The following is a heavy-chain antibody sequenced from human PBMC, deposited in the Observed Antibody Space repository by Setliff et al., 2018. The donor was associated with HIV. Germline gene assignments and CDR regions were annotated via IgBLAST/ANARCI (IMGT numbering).Heavy chain of an antibody. D-gene: IGHD7-27*01. CDR2: ISADSTII. Sequence: AGGSLRLSCAASGFTFSSYSMNWVRQAPGKGLEWVSYISADSTIIDYTDSVKGRFTISRDNAQSSVFLQMNSLRAEDAAVYYCARDLHWAFDYWGQGTLVTVSS. CDR3: ARDLHWAFDY. CDR1: GFTFSSYS. J-gene: IGHJ4*02. V-gene: IGHV3-48*01.